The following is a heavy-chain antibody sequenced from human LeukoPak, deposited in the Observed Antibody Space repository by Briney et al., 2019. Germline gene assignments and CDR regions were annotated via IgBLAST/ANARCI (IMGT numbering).Heavy chain of an antibody. CDR2: ISSSSSTI. CDR1: GFTFSSYS. D-gene: IGHD1-26*01. Sequence: PGGSPRLSCAASGFTFSSYSMNWVRQASGKGLEWVSYISSSSSTIYYADSVKGRFTISRDNAKNSLYLQMNSLKAEDTAVYYCARIYSGSHYSWGQGTLVTISS. CDR3: ARIYSGSHYS. J-gene: IGHJ4*02. V-gene: IGHV3-48*04.